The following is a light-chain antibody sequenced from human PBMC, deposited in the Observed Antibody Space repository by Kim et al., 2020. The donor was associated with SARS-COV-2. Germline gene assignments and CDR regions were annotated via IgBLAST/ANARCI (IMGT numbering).Light chain of an antibody. CDR2: WIS. CDR1: QSLIYNDGNTY. Sequence: QPASISCRSSQSLIYNDGNTYLSWFQQRPGQSPRRLIYWISRRDSGVPDRFSGSGSGTDFTLRISRVEAEDVGVYYCMQGTHWQYTFGQGTKLEI. CDR3: MQGTHWQYT. V-gene: IGKV2-30*01. J-gene: IGKJ2*01.